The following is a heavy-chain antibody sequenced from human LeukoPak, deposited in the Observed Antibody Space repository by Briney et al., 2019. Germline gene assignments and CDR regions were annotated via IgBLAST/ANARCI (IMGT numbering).Heavy chain of an antibody. D-gene: IGHD6-13*01. Sequence: ASVKVSCKASGYTFTSYAMHWVRQAPGQRLEWMGWINAGNGNTKYSKKFQGRVTITRDTSASTAYMELSSLRSEDTAVYYCARGPSIAAAGTRRPWFDPWGQGTLVTVSS. V-gene: IGHV1-3*01. CDR3: ARGPSIAAAGTRRPWFDP. CDR2: INAGNGNT. CDR1: GYTFTSYA. J-gene: IGHJ5*02.